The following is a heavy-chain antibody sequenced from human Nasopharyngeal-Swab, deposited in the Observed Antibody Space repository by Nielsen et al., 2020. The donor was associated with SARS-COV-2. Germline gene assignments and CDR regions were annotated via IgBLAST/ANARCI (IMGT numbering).Heavy chain of an antibody. Sequence: ASVKVSCKASGYTFTGYFMHWGRQAPGQGLEWMGRINPNTGGTNYPQKFQGRVTMTRDTSISTVYMELNSLRSDDTVVYYCARAYGSGSSTDSYYFDYWGQGTLVTVSS. V-gene: IGHV1-2*05. J-gene: IGHJ4*02. D-gene: IGHD3-10*01. CDR1: GYTFTGYF. CDR3: ARAYGSGSSTDSYYFDY. CDR2: INPNTGGT.